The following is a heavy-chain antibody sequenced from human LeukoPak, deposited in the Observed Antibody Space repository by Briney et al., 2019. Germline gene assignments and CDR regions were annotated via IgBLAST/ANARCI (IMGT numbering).Heavy chain of an antibody. CDR3: ARGHRRWTAANLYYYMDV. V-gene: IGHV1-8*03. D-gene: IGHD6-13*01. J-gene: IGHJ6*03. CDR2: MNPNSGNT. Sequence: ASVKVSCKASGYTFTSYDINWVRQATGQGLEWMGWMNPNSGNTGYAQKFQGRVTITRNTSISTAYMELSSLRSEDTAVYYCARGHRRWTAANLYYYMDVWGKGTTVTVSS. CDR1: GYTFTSYD.